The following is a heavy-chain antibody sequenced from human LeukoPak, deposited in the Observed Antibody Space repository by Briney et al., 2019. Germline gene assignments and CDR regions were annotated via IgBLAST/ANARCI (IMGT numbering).Heavy chain of an antibody. CDR3: ARPLAAAGISWFDP. Sequence: ASVKVSCKASGYTFTGYYMHWVRQAPGQGLEWMGWINPNSGGTNYAQKFQGRVTMTRDTSISTAYMELSRLRSDDTAVYYCARPLAAAGISWFDPWGQGTLVTVSS. CDR2: INPNSGGT. V-gene: IGHV1-2*02. J-gene: IGHJ5*02. D-gene: IGHD6-13*01. CDR1: GYTFTGYY.